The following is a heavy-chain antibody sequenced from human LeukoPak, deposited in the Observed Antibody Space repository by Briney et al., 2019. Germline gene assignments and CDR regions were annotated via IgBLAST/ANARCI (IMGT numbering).Heavy chain of an antibody. J-gene: IGHJ3*02. Sequence: GGSLRLSCAASGFTFSSYAMSCVRQAPGKGLEWVSGISGSGGSTYYADSVKGRFTISRDNSKNTLYLQMNSLRAEDTAVYYCAKDRGLRSQRSFDIWGQGTMVTVSS. D-gene: IGHD4-17*01. V-gene: IGHV3-23*01. CDR1: GFTFSSYA. CDR2: ISGSGGST. CDR3: AKDRGLRSQRSFDI.